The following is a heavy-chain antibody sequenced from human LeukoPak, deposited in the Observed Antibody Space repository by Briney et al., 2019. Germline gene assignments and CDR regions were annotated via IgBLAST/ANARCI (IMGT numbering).Heavy chain of an antibody. J-gene: IGHJ4*02. CDR2: VSGSGGDT. D-gene: IGHD6-13*01. CDR3: ARDPGRVS. V-gene: IGHV3-23*01. CDR1: GFTFSTNA. Sequence: PGGSLRLSCAASGFTFSTNAMSWVRQAPGKGLEWVSAVSGSGGDTYYAASVKGRFTISRDNAKNSLYLQMNSLRAEDTAVYYCARDPGRVSWGQGTLVTVSS.